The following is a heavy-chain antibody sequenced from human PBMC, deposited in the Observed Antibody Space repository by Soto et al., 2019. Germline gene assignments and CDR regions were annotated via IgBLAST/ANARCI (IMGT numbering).Heavy chain of an antibody. CDR2: ISYSGTT. CDR3: GAARWGLRVGSDK. CDR1: GGSVSTDNSY. Sequence: QVQLQESGPGLVKPSETLSLTCTVSGGSVSTDNSYWTWIRQPPGKGLEWIGYISYSGTTNYNPPLQSRVTIPVDKSKNQFSLKLSSVTPADTAVYYCGAARWGLRVGSDKWGQGTLVTVSS. V-gene: IGHV4-61*01. J-gene: IGHJ4*02. D-gene: IGHD1-26*01.